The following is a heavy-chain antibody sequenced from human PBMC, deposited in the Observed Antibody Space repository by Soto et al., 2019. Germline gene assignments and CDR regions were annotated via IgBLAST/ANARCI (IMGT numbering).Heavy chain of an antibody. J-gene: IGHJ4*02. CDR1: GFTFSSYA. Sequence: GSLRLSRAASGFTFSSYAMHWVRQAPGKGLEWVAVISYDGSNKYYADSVKGRFTISRDNSKNTLYLQMNSLRAEDTAVYYCARVVVPAAMIRIFDYWGQGTLVTVSS. D-gene: IGHD2-2*01. CDR2: ISYDGSNK. CDR3: ARVVVPAAMIRIFDY. V-gene: IGHV3-30-3*01.